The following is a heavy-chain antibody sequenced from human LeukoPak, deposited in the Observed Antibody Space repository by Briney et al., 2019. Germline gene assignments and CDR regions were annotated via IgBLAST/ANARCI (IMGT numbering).Heavy chain of an antibody. J-gene: IGHJ3*02. CDR3: ASSLSPEDAFDI. CDR1: GGSFSGYY. D-gene: IGHD1-14*01. CDR2: INHSGST. Sequence: SETLSLTCAVYGGSFSGYYWSWIRQPPGKGLEWIGEINHSGSTNYNPSLKSRVTISVDTSKNQFSLKLSSVTAADTAVYYCASSLSPEDAFDIWGQGTMVTVSS. V-gene: IGHV4-34*01.